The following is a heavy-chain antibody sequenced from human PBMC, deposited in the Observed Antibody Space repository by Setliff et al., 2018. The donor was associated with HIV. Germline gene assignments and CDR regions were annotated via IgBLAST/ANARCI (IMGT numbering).Heavy chain of an antibody. J-gene: IGHJ4*02. CDR1: GYAFTGYY. D-gene: IGHD4-17*01. CDR3: ARDRGRYGDYRDFDY. Sequence: ASVKVSCKASGYAFTGYYLHWVRQAPGQGLEWMGWINPSDGGAMYAHNFEGRVTMTRDTSISTFYMEVTRLTSDDTAVYYCARDRGRYGDYRDFDYWGQGALVTVSS. V-gene: IGHV1-2*02. CDR2: INPSDGGA.